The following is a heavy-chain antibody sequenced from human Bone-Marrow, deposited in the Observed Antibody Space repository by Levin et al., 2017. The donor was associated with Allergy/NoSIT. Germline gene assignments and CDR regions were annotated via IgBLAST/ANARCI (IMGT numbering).Heavy chain of an antibody. D-gene: IGHD4-17*01. V-gene: IGHV1-18*01. CDR3: ARSLDTVTAGLVSF. J-gene: IGHJ4*02. CDR1: GYTFSNYY. Sequence: GESLKISCKASGYTFSNYYIIWVRQAPGQGLESMGWISAYNGVTHYAQELQGRVAMTTDTSTSTAYMELRSLRSDDTAMYYCARSLDTVTAGLVSFWGQGTLVTVSS. CDR2: ISAYNGVT.